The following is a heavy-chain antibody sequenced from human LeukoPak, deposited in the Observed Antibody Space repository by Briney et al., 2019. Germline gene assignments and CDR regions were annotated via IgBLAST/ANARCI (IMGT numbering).Heavy chain of an antibody. Sequence: PSETLSLTCAVYGGSFSGYYWSWIRQPPGKGLEWIGEINHSGSTKYNPSLKSRVTISVDTSKNQFSLKLSSVTAADTAVYYCARARYYYDSSGYYYDAFDIWGQGTMVTVSS. D-gene: IGHD3-22*01. CDR2: INHSGST. CDR3: ARARYYYDSSGYYYDAFDI. J-gene: IGHJ3*02. V-gene: IGHV4-34*01. CDR1: GGSFSGYY.